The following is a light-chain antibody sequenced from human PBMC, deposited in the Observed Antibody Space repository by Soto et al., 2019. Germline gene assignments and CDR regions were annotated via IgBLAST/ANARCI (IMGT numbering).Light chain of an antibody. V-gene: IGKV4-1*01. Sequence: DIVMTQSPDSLAVSLGERATINCKSSQSVLYSSNNQNYLAWYQQKPGQPPKLLIYWASTRESGVPDRFSGSGSGTDFTLTIRSLQAEDVAVYYCQQYYSNPELTFGGGTKVDI. CDR2: WAS. CDR1: QSVLYSSNNQNY. CDR3: QQYYSNPELT. J-gene: IGKJ4*01.